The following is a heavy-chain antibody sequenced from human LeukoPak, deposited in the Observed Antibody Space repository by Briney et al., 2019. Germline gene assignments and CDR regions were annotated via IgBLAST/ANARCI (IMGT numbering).Heavy chain of an antibody. D-gene: IGHD3-3*01. CDR1: GGSISSGGYY. CDR2: IYHSGST. Sequence: SETLSLTCTVSGGSISSGGYYWSWIRQPPGKGLEWIGYIYHSGSTYYNPSLKSRVTISVDRSKNQFSLKLSSVTAADTAVYYCARGVRFLEWLSFNFDYWGQGTLVTVSS. J-gene: IGHJ4*02. CDR3: ARGVRFLEWLSFNFDY. V-gene: IGHV4-30-2*01.